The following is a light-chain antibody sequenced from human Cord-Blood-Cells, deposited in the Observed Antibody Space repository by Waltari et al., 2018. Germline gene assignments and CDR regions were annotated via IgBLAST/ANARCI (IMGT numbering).Light chain of an antibody. CDR1: SSDVGGYNH. CDR2: DVS. V-gene: IGLV2-14*01. Sequence: QSALTQPASVSGSPGQSITISCTGTSSDVGGYNHVSWYQQHPGKAPKLMLYDVSKRPSGVSNRFSGSKSGNTASLTISGLQAEDEADYYCSSYTSSSTWVFGGGTKLTVL. J-gene: IGLJ3*02. CDR3: SSYTSSSTWV.